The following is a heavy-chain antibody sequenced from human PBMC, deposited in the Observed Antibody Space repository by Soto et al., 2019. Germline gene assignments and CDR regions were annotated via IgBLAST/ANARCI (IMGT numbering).Heavy chain of an antibody. CDR1: GGSISSGGYY. CDR3: ARLTEFEGHIVATTHYYYYMDV. Sequence: PSETLSLTCTVSGGSISSGGYYWSWIRQHPGKGLEWIGYIYYSGSTYYNTSLKSRVTISVDTSKNQISLKLSSVTAADTAVYYCARLTEFEGHIVATTHYYYYMDVWGKGTTVTVSS. D-gene: IGHD5-12*01. V-gene: IGHV4-31*03. CDR2: IYYSGST. J-gene: IGHJ6*03.